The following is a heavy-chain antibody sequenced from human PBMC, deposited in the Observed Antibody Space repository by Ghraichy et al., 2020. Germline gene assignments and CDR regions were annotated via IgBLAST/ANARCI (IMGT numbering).Heavy chain of an antibody. CDR2: ISSSSSYI. CDR1: GLTFSAYT. V-gene: IGHV3-21*01. D-gene: IGHD3-22*01. Sequence: GESLNISCAASGLTFSAYTMNWVRQAPGKGLEWVSSISSSSSYIYYGDSVKGRFTISRDNAKNSLYLQMNSLRAEDTAVYSCARDSSAYRDYYAMDVWGQGTTVTVSS. J-gene: IGHJ6*02. CDR3: ARDSSAYRDYYAMDV.